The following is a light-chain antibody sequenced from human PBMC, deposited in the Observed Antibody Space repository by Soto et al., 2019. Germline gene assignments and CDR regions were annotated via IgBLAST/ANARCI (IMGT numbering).Light chain of an antibody. CDR1: QRVSSN. CDR3: QRYNNWPWT. J-gene: IGKJ1*01. CDR2: GAS. V-gene: IGKV3-15*01. Sequence: EIVMTQSPATLTVSPEERATLSCRASQRVSSNLAWYQQKPGQAPTLLIYGASTRANGIPARFSGRGSGTEFAITTSRLRSEDVAVYYCQRYNNWPWTVGKGNKVGIK.